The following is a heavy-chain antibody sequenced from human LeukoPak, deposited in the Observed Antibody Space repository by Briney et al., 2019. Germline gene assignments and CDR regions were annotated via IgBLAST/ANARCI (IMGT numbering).Heavy chain of an antibody. CDR3: ARVHYDYVWGSYRSRHFDY. CDR2: INHSGST. J-gene: IGHJ4*02. D-gene: IGHD3-16*02. V-gene: IGHV4-34*01. CDR1: GVSFSGYY. Sequence: SETLSLTCAVYGVSFSGYYWSWIRQPPGKGLEWIGEINHSGSTNYNPSLKSRVTISVDTSKNQFSLKLSSVTAADTAVYYCARVHYDYVWGSYRSRHFDYWGQGTLVTVSS.